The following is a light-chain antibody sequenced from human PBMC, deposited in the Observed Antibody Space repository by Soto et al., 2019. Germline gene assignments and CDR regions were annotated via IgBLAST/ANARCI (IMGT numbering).Light chain of an antibody. V-gene: IGKV1-39*01. CDR2: AAS. J-gene: IGKJ1*01. CDR1: QSISRD. CDR3: QQSYDTPRT. Sequence: DSQMTQSPSTQSASVGDRVTITCRASQSISRDLNWYQHKPGKAPNLLIYAASTLESGVPSRFSGSGSGTDFSLTISRPQPEDFATYYCQQSYDTPRTFGQGTKVDIK.